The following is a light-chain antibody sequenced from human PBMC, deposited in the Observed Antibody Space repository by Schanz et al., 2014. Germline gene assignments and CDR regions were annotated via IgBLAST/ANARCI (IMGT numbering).Light chain of an antibody. CDR2: GAS. V-gene: IGKV3-15*01. CDR1: QSVSSSY. CDR3: QQYNNWPPYA. J-gene: IGKJ2*01. Sequence: EIVLTQSPGTLSLSPGERATLSCRASQSVSSSYLAWYQQKPGQAPRLLIYGASTRATGIPARFSGSGSGTEFTLTISSLQSEDFAVYFCQQYNNWPPYAFGQGTKVESK.